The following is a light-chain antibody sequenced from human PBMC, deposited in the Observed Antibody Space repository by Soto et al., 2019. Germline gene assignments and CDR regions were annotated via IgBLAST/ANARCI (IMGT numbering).Light chain of an antibody. CDR1: QYIGDF. CDR3: QESFFTLGT. CDR2: GAS. V-gene: IGKV1-39*01. Sequence: QRTPSPSSLSASVVDRVPITCRASQYIGDFLNWYQQTPGKAPKLLIFGASNLHIGVPSRFSGSGSGTEFTLTINNLQREDFATYYCQESFFTLGTFGRGTKVDIK. J-gene: IGKJ1*01.